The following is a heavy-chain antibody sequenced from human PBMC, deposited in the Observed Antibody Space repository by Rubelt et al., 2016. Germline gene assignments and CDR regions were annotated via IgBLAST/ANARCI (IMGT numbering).Heavy chain of an antibody. D-gene: IGHD2-21*02. CDR2: ISSTSWKI. CDR3: EKDRPCKSGGDCYKYYFDY. J-gene: IGHJ4*02. Sequence: GSLRLSCAASGFSFSTNAMNWVRQAPGKGLEWVAYISSTSWKIHYADSVKGRFTISRENSKNSLYLQMSSLRVEDTAVYYCEKDRPCKSGGDCYKYYFDYWGQGTLVTVSS. CDR1: GFSFSTNA. V-gene: IGHV3-48*01.